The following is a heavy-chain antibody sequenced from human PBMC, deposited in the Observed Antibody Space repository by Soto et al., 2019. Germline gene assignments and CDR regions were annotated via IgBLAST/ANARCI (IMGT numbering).Heavy chain of an antibody. D-gene: IGHD5-12*01. V-gene: IGHV4-39*01. CDR3: ARNVWDGYNRYFDY. Sequence: PSENLSLTCTVSGDSISSSSYYWGWIRQPPGKGLEWIGSMYYSGNTYYNSSLKSRATISVDTSKNQFSLKLSSVTAADTAVYYCARNVWDGYNRYFDYWGQGTLVTISS. CDR1: GDSISSSSYY. J-gene: IGHJ4*02. CDR2: MYYSGNT.